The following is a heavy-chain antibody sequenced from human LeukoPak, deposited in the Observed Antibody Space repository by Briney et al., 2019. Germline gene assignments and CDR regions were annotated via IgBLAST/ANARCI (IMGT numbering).Heavy chain of an antibody. D-gene: IGHD5-18*01. CDR1: GFTLSSYE. CDR2: ISSSGSTI. V-gene: IGHV3-48*03. CDR3: AGGVVDTAMVTNYYYYYGMDV. Sequence: GGSLRLSCAASGFTLSSYEMNWVRQAPGKGLEWVSYISSSGSTIYYADSVKGRFTISRDNAKNSLYLQMNSLRAEDTAVYYCAGGVVDTAMVTNYYYYYGMDVWGKGTTVTVSS. J-gene: IGHJ6*04.